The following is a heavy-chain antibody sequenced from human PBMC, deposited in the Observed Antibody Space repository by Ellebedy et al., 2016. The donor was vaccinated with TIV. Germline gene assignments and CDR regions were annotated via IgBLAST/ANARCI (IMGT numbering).Heavy chain of an antibody. D-gene: IGHD6-6*01. Sequence: SETLSLXXTVPGGSISSYYWSWIRQPQGKGLEWIGEINHSGSTNYNPSLKSRVTISVDTSKNQFSLKLSSVTAADTAVYYCARTLIAARLYYFDYWGQGTLVTVSS. J-gene: IGHJ4*02. CDR3: ARTLIAARLYYFDY. CDR2: INHSGST. CDR1: GGSISSYY. V-gene: IGHV4-34*01.